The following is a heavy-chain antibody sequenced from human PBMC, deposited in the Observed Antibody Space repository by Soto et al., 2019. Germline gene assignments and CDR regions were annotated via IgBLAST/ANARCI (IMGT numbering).Heavy chain of an antibody. CDR2: ISGSGTST. J-gene: IGHJ4*02. D-gene: IGHD2-21*01. Sequence: XGSLRLSCAACGFTFGSYALNWVRQAPGKGLEWVAEISGSGTSTYYAPSVKGRFIISSDSSKDTLYLRMYSLRAEDTAMYYCAKSLSALFSLGDFKYWGQGALVTVSS. V-gene: IGHV3-23*01. CDR3: AKSLSALFSLGDFKY. CDR1: GFTFGSYA.